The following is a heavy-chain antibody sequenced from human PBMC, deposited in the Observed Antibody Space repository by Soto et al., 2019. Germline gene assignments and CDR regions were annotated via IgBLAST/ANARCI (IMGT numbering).Heavy chain of an antibody. J-gene: IGHJ4*02. V-gene: IGHV1-69*01. Sequence: QVQLVQSGAEVKKPGSSVKVSCKASGGTFSSDAISWVRQAPGQGLEWMGGIIPIFGTANYAQKFQGRVTITADESTSTAYMELSSLRSEDTAVYYCARGGRDLEMATIGGLKYWGQGTLVTVSS. D-gene: IGHD5-12*01. CDR2: IIPIFGTA. CDR3: ARGGRDLEMATIGGLKY. CDR1: GGTFSSDA.